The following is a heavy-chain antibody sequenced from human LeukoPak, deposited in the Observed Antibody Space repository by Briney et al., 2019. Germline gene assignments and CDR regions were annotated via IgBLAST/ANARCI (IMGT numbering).Heavy chain of an antibody. J-gene: IGHJ5*02. D-gene: IGHD3-10*01. CDR3: ARGVLGYYGSGRA. CDR1: GYTFTGCY. CDR2: INPNSGGT. Sequence: ASVKVSCKASGYTFTGCYMHWVRQAPGQGLEWMGRINPNSGGTNYAQKFQGRVTMTRDTSISTAYMELSRLRSDDTAVYYCARGVLGYYGSGRAWGQGTLVTVSS. V-gene: IGHV1-2*06.